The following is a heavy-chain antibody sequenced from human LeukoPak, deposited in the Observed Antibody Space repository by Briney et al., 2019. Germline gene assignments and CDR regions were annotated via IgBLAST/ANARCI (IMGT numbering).Heavy chain of an antibody. D-gene: IGHD7-27*01. V-gene: IGHV5-51*01. CDR3: ARRGEGPIEGIAY. J-gene: IGHJ4*02. Sequence: GESLKISCKGSGYSFASYWIGWVRQMPGKGLEWMGIIHPGDSDTRYSPSFQGQVTISAEKSINTAYLQWSSLKTSDTAMYYCARRGEGPIEGIAYWGQGTLVTVSS. CDR1: GYSFASYW. CDR2: IHPGDSDT.